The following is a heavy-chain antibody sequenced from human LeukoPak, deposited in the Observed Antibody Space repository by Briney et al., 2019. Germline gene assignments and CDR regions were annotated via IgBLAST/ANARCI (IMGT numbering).Heavy chain of an antibody. CDR3: AKDSYDFSSGPPDY. CDR1: GFTFSSYA. Sequence: GGSLRLSCAASGFTFSSYAMSWVRQAPGKGLEWVSAISGSGGSTYYADSVKGRFTISRDNSKNTLYLQMNSLRAEDTAVYYCAKDSYDFSSGPPDYWGQGPLVTVSS. J-gene: IGHJ4*02. CDR2: ISGSGGST. D-gene: IGHD3-3*01. V-gene: IGHV3-23*01.